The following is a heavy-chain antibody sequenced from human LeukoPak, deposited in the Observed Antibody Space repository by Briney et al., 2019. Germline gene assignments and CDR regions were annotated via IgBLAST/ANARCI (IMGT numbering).Heavy chain of an antibody. CDR2: TYYRSKWYN. V-gene: IGHV6-1*01. J-gene: IGHJ6*02. CDR1: GDSVSSNSAA. D-gene: IGHD6-13*01. CDR3: AREGGPSIAAAGTYYYYGMDV. Sequence: SQTLSLTCALSGDSVSSNSAAWNWIRQSPSRGLEWLGRTYYRSKWYNDYAVSVKSRITINPDTSKNQFSLQLNSVTPEDTAVYYCAREGGPSIAAAGTYYYYGMDVWGQGTTVTVSS.